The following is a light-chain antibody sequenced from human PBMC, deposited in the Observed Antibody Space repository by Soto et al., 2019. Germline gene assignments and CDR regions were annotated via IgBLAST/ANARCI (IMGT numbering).Light chain of an antibody. V-gene: IGKV1-5*01. J-gene: IGKJ1*01. CDR3: HQSTP. Sequence: DIQMTQSPSTLSASVGDRVTITCRTSQRIANWLAWFQQKPGKPPKRLIYDASTLESGVPARFSGRRSGTEFTLTIRSLQPDDFATYYRHQSTPFGQGTKVEIK. CDR2: DAS. CDR1: QRIANW.